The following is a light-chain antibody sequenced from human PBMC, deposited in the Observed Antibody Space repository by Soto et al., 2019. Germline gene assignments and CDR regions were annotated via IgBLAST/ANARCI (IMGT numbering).Light chain of an antibody. J-gene: IGKJ1*01. CDR3: QQYYSTPWT. CDR1: QSVLYSSNNKNY. Sequence: DIVMTQSPDSLAVSLGERANIHCKSSQSVLYSSNNKNYLAWYQQKPGQPPKLLIYWASTRESGAPDRFRGRGSGTDFTLTISSLQAEDVAVYYCQQYYSTPWTFGQGTKVDIK. V-gene: IGKV4-1*01. CDR2: WAS.